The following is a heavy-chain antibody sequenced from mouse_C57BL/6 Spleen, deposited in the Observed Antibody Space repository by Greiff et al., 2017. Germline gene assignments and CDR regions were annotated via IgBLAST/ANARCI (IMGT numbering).Heavy chain of an antibody. CDR1: GYTFTSYW. D-gene: IGHD1-1*01. Sequence: QVQLQQPGAELVRPGSSVKLSCKASGYTFTSYWMHWVKQRPIQGLEWIGNIDPSDSETHYNQKFKDKATLTVDKSSSTAYMQLSSLTSDDSAVYYCARGGSNLYYFDYWGQGTTLTVSS. J-gene: IGHJ2*01. CDR2: IDPSDSET. V-gene: IGHV1-52*01. CDR3: ARGGSNLYYFDY.